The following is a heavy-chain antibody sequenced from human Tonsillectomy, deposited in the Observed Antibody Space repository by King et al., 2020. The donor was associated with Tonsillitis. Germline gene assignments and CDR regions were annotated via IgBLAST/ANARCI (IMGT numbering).Heavy chain of an antibody. D-gene: IGHD3-16*01. CDR1: GYTFTSYG. Sequence: QVQLVQSGAEVKRPGASVKVSCKASGYTFTSYGISWVRQAPGHGLEWRGGISAYDGKVKYAQKVQGRDTVTTDTSTSTAYMELRRLRSDDTAVYYCARDRLGVSISLAQGINGCMDVWGQGTTVIVSS. CDR2: ISAYDGKV. CDR3: ARDRLGVSISLAQGINGCMDV. V-gene: IGHV1-18*04. J-gene: IGHJ6*02.